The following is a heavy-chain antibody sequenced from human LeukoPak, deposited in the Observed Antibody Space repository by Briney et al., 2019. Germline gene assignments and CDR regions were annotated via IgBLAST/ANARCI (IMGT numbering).Heavy chain of an antibody. J-gene: IGHJ6*02. D-gene: IGHD3-10*01. CDR1: GFTFSSYG. Sequence: GRSLRLSCAASGFTFSSYGMHWVRQAPGKGLEWVAVISYDGSNKYYADSVKGRFTISRDNSKNTLYLQVNSLRAEDTAVYYCAKELRWFGANYYGMDVWGQGTTVTVSS. CDR2: ISYDGSNK. V-gene: IGHV3-30*18. CDR3: AKELRWFGANYYGMDV.